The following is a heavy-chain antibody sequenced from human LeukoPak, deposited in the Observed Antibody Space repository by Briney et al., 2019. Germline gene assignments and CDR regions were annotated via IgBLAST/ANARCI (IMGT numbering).Heavy chain of an antibody. V-gene: IGHV5-51*01. CDR1: GYIFNSYW. D-gene: IGHD5-24*01. J-gene: IGHJ4*02. CDR2: IYPGDSDT. CDR3: ARPRDGYNNYFDY. Sequence: GESLKISCKGSGYIFNSYWIAWVRQMPGRGLEWIGVIYPGDSDTRYSPSFQGQVTISADKSISTAYLQWSRLKASDTAIYYCARPRDGYNNYFDYWGQGTLVTVSS.